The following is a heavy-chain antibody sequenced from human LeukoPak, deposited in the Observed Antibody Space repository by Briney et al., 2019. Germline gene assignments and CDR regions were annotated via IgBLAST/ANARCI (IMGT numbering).Heavy chain of an antibody. CDR3: ARDFRRRVPAALPDH. V-gene: IGHV1-69*06. J-gene: IGHJ4*02. Sequence: SVKVSCKASGGTFSSYAISWVRQAPGQGLEWMGGIIPIFGTANYAQRFQGRVTITADKSTSTAYMELSSLRSEDTAVYYCARDFRRRVPAALPDHWGQGTLVTVSS. CDR2: IIPIFGTA. CDR1: GGTFSSYA. D-gene: IGHD2-2*01.